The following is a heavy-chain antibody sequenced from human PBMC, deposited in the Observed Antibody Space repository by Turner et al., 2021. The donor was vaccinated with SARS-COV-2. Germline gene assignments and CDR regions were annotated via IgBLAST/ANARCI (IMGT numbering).Heavy chain of an antibody. CDR1: GFPFSRY. CDR2: SSSSTI. Sequence: EVQLVESGGGLVQPGGSLRLSCAASGFPFSRYSSSSSTICYADSVKGRFTISRDNAKNSLYLQMNSLRAEDTAVYYCARDDLGVWPPIKDYWGQGTLVTVSS. D-gene: IGHD3-16*01. CDR3: ARDDLGVWPPIKDY. V-gene: IGHV3-48*01. J-gene: IGHJ4*02.